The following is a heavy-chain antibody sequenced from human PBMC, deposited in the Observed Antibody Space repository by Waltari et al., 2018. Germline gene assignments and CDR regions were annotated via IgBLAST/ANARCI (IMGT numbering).Heavy chain of an antibody. CDR2: VSSGGNT. Sequence: QLQLQESGPGLVKPSETLSLICTVSGGSTSGSYSWDWIRPSPGTGLEWIGDVSSGGNTNDNPSLKRRVTISTDTSKNQFSLRLSSVTAADTAVYYCARHRGVHTGYPGLDPWGQGTLVTVSS. CDR1: GGSTSGSYS. CDR3: ARHRGVHTGYPGLDP. J-gene: IGHJ5*02. D-gene: IGHD3-10*01. V-gene: IGHV4-39*01.